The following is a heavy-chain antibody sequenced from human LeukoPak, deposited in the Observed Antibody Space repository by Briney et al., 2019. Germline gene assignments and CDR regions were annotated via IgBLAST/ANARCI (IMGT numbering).Heavy chain of an antibody. CDR1: GFAVSSNY. Sequence: GGSLRLSCAVSGFAVSSNYVSWVRQAPGKGLEWVPVIYSTGTTFYADSVKGRFTISRDNSKNTVYLQMNGLRPEDTAVYYCARDRGPGWFDPWGQGTLVTVSS. D-gene: IGHD3-10*01. V-gene: IGHV3-66*03. CDR2: IYSTGTT. J-gene: IGHJ5*02. CDR3: ARDRGPGWFDP.